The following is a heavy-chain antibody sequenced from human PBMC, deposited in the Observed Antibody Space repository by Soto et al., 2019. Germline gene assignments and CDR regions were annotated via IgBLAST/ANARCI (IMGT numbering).Heavy chain of an antibody. CDR2: ISWDSGSV. CDR3: AKDFTIFSVVGAFDV. D-gene: IGHD3-3*01. J-gene: IGHJ3*01. Sequence: EVQLVESGGGLVQPGRSLRLSCSASGFTFEDYVMHWVRQAPGKGLEWVSRISWDSGSVADADSVKGRFTISRDNAKNSLYLQMTSLRPDDTAVYYCAKDFTIFSVVGAFDVWGQGTMVTVSS. V-gene: IGHV3-9*01. CDR1: GFTFEDYV.